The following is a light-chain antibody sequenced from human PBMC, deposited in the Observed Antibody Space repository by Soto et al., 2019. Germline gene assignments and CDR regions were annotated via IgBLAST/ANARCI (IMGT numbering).Light chain of an antibody. Sequence: EIVLTQSPGTLSLSPGERATLSCRASQSISSSCLAWYQQKPGQAPRLLISDASRRATGIPDRFSGSGSGTDFTLTISSLEPEDFAVYYCHQCGSSPWTFGQGTRVEIK. CDR1: QSISSSC. V-gene: IGKV3-20*01. CDR3: HQCGSSPWT. J-gene: IGKJ1*01. CDR2: DAS.